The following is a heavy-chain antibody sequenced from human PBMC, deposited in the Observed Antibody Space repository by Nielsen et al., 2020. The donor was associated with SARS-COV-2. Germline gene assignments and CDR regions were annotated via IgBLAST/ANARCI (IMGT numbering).Heavy chain of an antibody. D-gene: IGHD3-10*01. CDR2: IYYSGIT. Sequence: SETLSLTCTVSGGSISSYSWSWIRQPPGKGLEWIGYIYYSGITYYTPSLKSRISMSVDTSKHQFSLMVTSVTAADTAVYYCARVFHGPRGAMDVWGQGTTVTVSS. CDR1: GGSISSYS. J-gene: IGHJ6*02. CDR3: ARVFHGPRGAMDV. V-gene: IGHV4-59*08.